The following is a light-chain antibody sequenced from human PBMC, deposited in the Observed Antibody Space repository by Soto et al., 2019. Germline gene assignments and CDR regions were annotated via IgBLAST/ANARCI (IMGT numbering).Light chain of an antibody. Sequence: DIQMTQSPSTLSASVGDRVTITCRASQSISSWLAWYQQKPGKAPKLLIYKASSLESGVPSRFSGSGSGTEFTLTISSLQPDDFATYHCQQYNSYSGTFGQGTKVE. J-gene: IGKJ1*01. CDR2: KAS. CDR1: QSISSW. V-gene: IGKV1-5*03. CDR3: QQYNSYSGT.